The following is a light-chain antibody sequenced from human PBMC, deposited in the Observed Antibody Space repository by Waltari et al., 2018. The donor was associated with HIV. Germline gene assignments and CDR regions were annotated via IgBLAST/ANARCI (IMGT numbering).Light chain of an antibody. CDR3: HQYNSYPLP. CDR2: KTS. J-gene: IGKJ4*01. Sequence: DIQMTQSPSSLSASVGHRVTITCRASQNIDNWLAWYQLKPGRGPKVLIFKTSTLETGVPPRFSGSASGRECTLTITSLQPDDVATYYCHQYNSYPLPFGGGTKVEIK. CDR1: QNIDNW. V-gene: IGKV1-5*03.